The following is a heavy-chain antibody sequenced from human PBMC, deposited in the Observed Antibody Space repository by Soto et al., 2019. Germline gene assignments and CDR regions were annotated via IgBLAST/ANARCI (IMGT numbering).Heavy chain of an antibody. CDR1: GGSISSGDYY. D-gene: IGHD3-9*01. CDR2: IYYSGST. Sequence: PSETLSLTCTVSGGSISSGDYYWSWIRQPPGKGLEWIGYIYYSGSTYYSPSFQGQVIISADRSITTAYLQMSSLKASDTAIYYCAKLPPRAQRLARYYFDYWGQGTPVTVSS. J-gene: IGHJ4*02. V-gene: IGHV4-30-4*01. CDR3: AKLPPRAQRLARYYFDY.